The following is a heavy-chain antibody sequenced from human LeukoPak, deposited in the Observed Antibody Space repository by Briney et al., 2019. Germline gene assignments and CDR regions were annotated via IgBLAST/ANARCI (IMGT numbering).Heavy chain of an antibody. J-gene: IGHJ4*02. V-gene: IGHV3-48*04. CDR1: GFTFSSYS. CDR2: ISSTSSTI. CDR3: ARDQDYYHSAFDY. Sequence: GGSLRLSCGASGFTFSSYSMNWVRQAPGKGLEWVSYISSTSSTIYDADSVKGRFTISRDNAKNSLYLQMNSLRAEDTAVYYCARDQDYYHSAFDYWGQGTLVTVSA. D-gene: IGHD3-22*01.